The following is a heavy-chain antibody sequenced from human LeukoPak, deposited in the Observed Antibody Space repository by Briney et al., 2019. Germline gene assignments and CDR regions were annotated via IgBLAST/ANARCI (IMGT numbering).Heavy chain of an antibody. Sequence: GGSLRLSCAASGFTVSSNYMSWVRQAPGKGLEWVSVIYSGGSTYYADSVKGRFTISRDNSKNTLYLQMNSLRAEDTAVYYCARGYYDSSGYYYGGSVAFDIWGQGTMVTVSS. V-gene: IGHV3-66*02. CDR1: GFTVSSNY. D-gene: IGHD3-22*01. J-gene: IGHJ3*02. CDR2: IYSGGST. CDR3: ARGYYDSSGYYYGGSVAFDI.